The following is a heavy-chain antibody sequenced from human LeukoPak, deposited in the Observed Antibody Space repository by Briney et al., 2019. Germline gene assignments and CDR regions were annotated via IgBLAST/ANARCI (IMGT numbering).Heavy chain of an antibody. D-gene: IGHD6-6*01. CDR2: ISYDGSNI. J-gene: IGHJ6*02. CDR3: ARMYSSSMSALDV. CDR1: GFTFSSYA. Sequence: PGGSLRLSCAASGFTFSSYAMHWVRQAPGKGLEWVAVISYDGSNIYYADSVKGRFTISRDNSKNTLYLQMNSLRAEDTAVYYCARMYSSSMSALDVWGQGTTVTVSS. V-gene: IGHV3-30-3*01.